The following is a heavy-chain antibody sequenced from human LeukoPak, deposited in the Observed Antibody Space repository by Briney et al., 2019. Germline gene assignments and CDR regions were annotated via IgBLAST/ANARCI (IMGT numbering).Heavy chain of an antibody. CDR3: ARAADYYDFWSGYYTAEYFRH. V-gene: IGHV1-8*01. Sequence: ASAKVSCKASGYTFTSYDINWVRQATGQGLEWMGWMNPNSGNTGYAQKFQGRVTMTRNTSISTAYMELSSLRSEDTAVYYCARAADYYDFWSGYYTAEYFRHWGQGTLVTVSS. CDR2: MNPNSGNT. J-gene: IGHJ1*01. CDR1: GYTFTSYD. D-gene: IGHD3-3*01.